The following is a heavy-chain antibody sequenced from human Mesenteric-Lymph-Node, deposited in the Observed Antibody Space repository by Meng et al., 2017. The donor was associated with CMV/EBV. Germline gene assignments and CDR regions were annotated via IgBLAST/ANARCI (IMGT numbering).Heavy chain of an antibody. V-gene: IGHV3-23*01. CDR1: GFTFSSYA. J-gene: IGHJ4*02. D-gene: IGHD3-3*01. CDR3: AKGWRYGFWSGYYAFDY. CDR2: ISGSGGST. Sequence: GGSLRLSCAASGFTFSSYAMSWVRQAPGKGLEWVSAISGSGGSTYYADSVKGRFTISRDNSKNTLYLQMNSLRAEDTAVYYCAKGWRYGFWSGYYAFDYWGQGTLVTVSS.